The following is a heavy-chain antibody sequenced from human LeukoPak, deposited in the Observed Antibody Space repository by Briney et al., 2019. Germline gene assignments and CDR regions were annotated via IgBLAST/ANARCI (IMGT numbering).Heavy chain of an antibody. CDR3: ARVSPGTLTTFDY. J-gene: IGHJ4*02. CDR1: GGSFSDYF. Sequence: SETLSLTCAVYGGSFSDYFWSWIRQPPGKGLEWIGEINHSGSTNYDPSLKSRVTISVDTSKNQFSLKLSSVTAADTAVYYCARVSPGTLTTFDYWGQGTLVTVSS. V-gene: IGHV4-34*01. D-gene: IGHD1-14*01. CDR2: INHSGST.